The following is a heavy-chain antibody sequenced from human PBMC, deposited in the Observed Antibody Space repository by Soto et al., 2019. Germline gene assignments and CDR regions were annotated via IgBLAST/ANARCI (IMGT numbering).Heavy chain of an antibody. D-gene: IGHD6-19*01. V-gene: IGHV1-46*01. CDR3: ARRSFSSGWDFDY. Sequence: ASVKVSXKASGYTFTTYYMHWARQAPGQGLEWMGIINLSGGTTTYAQKFQGRVTMTRDTSTSTGYMELSSLRSEDTAVYYCARRSFSSGWDFDYWGQGTLVTVSS. CDR1: GYTFTTYY. CDR2: INLSGGTT. J-gene: IGHJ4*02.